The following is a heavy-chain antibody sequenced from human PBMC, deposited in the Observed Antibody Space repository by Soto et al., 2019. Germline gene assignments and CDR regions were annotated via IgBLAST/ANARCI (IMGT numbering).Heavy chain of an antibody. V-gene: IGHV3-23*01. Sequence: GGSLRLSCAASGFTFSSYAMSWVRQAPGKGLEWVSAISGSGGSTYYADSVKGRFTISRDNSKNTLYLQMNSLRAEDTAVYYCAKATVGDTAMDYYHYWGQGTLVTVSS. CDR1: GFTFSSYA. D-gene: IGHD5-18*01. J-gene: IGHJ4*02. CDR3: AKATVGDTAMDYYHY. CDR2: ISGSGGST.